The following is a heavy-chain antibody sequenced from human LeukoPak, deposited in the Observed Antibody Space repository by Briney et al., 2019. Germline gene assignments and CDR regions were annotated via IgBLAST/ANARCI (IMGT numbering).Heavy chain of an antibody. D-gene: IGHD2-15*01. CDR3: ARDREGYCSGGSCGGYYFDY. Sequence: PGGSLRLSCAASGFTFSSCSMNWVRQAPGKGLEWVSSISNIDSYIYHADSVKGRFTISRDNAKNSLYLQMNSLRAEDTAVYYCARDREGYCSGGSCGGYYFDYWGQGALVTVSS. CDR1: GFTFSSCS. V-gene: IGHV3-21*01. CDR2: ISNIDSYI. J-gene: IGHJ4*02.